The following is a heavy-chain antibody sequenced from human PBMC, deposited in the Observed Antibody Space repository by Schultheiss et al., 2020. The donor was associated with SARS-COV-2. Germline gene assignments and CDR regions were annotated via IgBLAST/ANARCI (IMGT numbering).Heavy chain of an antibody. CDR3: VRDLGDYGGNFRAFDI. CDR1: GYSFTSYG. CDR2: FDPEDGET. V-gene: IGHV1-18*01. D-gene: IGHD4-23*01. Sequence: GESLKISCKGSGYSFTSYGISWVRQAPGQGLEWMGGFDPEDGETIYAQKFQDRVTMSTDTSTSTAYLDLRSLRSDDTAVYYCVRDLGDYGGNFRAFDIWAQGTMVTVSS. J-gene: IGHJ3*02.